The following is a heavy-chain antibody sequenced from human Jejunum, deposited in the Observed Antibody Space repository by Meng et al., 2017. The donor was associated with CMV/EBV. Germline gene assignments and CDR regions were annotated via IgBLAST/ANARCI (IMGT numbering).Heavy chain of an antibody. CDR3: AKDLYYGDPAAFPL. D-gene: IGHD2-21*01. CDR1: GFAISSWN. Sequence: SGFAISSWNMNWVRQAPGKGLELVSSISGNSNYLYYADSLKGRFTISRDNAKNSLYLQMDSLRAEDTAVYYCAKDLYYGDPAAFPLWGQGTMVTVSS. J-gene: IGHJ3*01. V-gene: IGHV3-21*01. CDR2: ISGNSNYL.